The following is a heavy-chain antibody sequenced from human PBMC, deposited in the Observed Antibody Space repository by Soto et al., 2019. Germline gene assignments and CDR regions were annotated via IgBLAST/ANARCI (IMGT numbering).Heavy chain of an antibody. D-gene: IGHD3-10*01. CDR1: GFTFSSYA. CDR3: ANDREITMVRGISFDY. CDR2: ISGSGGST. Sequence: GGSLRLSCAASGFTFSSYAMSWVRQAPGKGLEWVSAISGSGGSTYYADSVKGRFTISRDNSKNTLYLQMNSLRAEDTAVYYCANDREITMVRGISFDYWGQGTLVTVSS. J-gene: IGHJ4*02. V-gene: IGHV3-23*01.